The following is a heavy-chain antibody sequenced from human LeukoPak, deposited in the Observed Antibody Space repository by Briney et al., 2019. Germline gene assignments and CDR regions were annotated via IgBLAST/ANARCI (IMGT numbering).Heavy chain of an antibody. CDR1: GYSFTSYG. V-gene: IGHV1-18*01. D-gene: IGHD6-19*01. Sequence: GESLKISCKGSGYSFTSYGISWVRQAPGQGLEWMGWISAYNGNTNYAQKLQGRVTMTTDTSTSTAYMELRSLRSDDTAVYYCARVSTQGGSGWELGKYYYYYYYMDVWGKGTTVTISS. J-gene: IGHJ6*03. CDR2: ISAYNGNT. CDR3: ARVSTQGGSGWELGKYYYYYYYMDV.